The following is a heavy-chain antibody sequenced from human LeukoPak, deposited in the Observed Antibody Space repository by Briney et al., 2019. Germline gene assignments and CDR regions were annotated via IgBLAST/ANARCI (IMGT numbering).Heavy chain of an antibody. D-gene: IGHD1-14*01. CDR3: ARSELGTPGRYYYYGMDV. CDR1: GYTFTSYG. V-gene: IGHV1-18*01. Sequence: ASVKVSSKASGYTFTSYGISWVRQAPGQGLEWMGWISAYNGNTNYAQKLQGRVTMTTDTSTSTAYMELRSLRSDDTAVYYCARSELGTPGRYYYYGMDVWGQGTTVTVSS. CDR2: ISAYNGNT. J-gene: IGHJ6*02.